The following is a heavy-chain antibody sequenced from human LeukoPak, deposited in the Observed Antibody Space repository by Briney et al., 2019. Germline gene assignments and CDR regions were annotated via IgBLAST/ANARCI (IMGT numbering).Heavy chain of an antibody. V-gene: IGHV4-34*01. CDR3: AKHVKYGSGSLWNWFDP. CDR2: INHSGST. D-gene: IGHD3-10*01. Sequence: SETLSLTCAVYGGSFSGYYWSWIRQPPGKGLEWIGEINHSGSTNYNPSLKSRVTISVDTSKNQFSLKLSSVTAADTAVYYCAKHVKYGSGSLWNWFDPWGQGTLVTVSS. J-gene: IGHJ5*02. CDR1: GGSFSGYY.